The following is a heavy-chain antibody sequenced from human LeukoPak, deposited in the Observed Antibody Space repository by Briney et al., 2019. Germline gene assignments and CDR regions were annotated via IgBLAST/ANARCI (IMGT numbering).Heavy chain of an antibody. J-gene: IGHJ4*02. CDR2: MYYTGST. CDR1: GGSISSHY. CDR3: ARHDWGSSFDY. V-gene: IGHV4-59*08. Sequence: PSETLSLTCTVSGGSISSHYWSWIRQPPGKGLEWIGYMYYTGSTNYNPSLKSRVTISVDKSKKYFSLKLSSVTAADTAVYYCARHDWGSSFDYWGQGTLVTVSS. D-gene: IGHD7-27*01.